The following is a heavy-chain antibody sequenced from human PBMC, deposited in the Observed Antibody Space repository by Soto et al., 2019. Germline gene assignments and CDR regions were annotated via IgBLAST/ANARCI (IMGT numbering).Heavy chain of an antibody. V-gene: IGHV4-59*01. Sequence: SETLSLTCTVSGGSISSYYWSWIRQPPGKGLEWFGYIYYSGSTNYNPSLKSRVTISVDTSKNQFSLKLSSVTAADTAVYYCARDHPYSSSWPNWFDPWGQGTLVTVSS. CDR1: GGSISSYY. D-gene: IGHD6-13*01. CDR3: ARDHPYSSSWPNWFDP. CDR2: IYYSGST. J-gene: IGHJ5*02.